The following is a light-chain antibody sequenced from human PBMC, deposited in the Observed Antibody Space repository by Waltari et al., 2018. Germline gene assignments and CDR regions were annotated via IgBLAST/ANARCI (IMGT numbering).Light chain of an antibody. CDR1: RSDVGSYSY. V-gene: IGLV2-14*01. Sequence: QSAPTQPASVSVSPGQSITISCTGTRSDVGSYSYVSWYRQYPGKAPELLIYEVTHRPSGVSDRFSGSRSGCTASLTISGLQTEDEADYFCSSYTTTTTLVFGTGTKVIVL. CDR2: EVT. J-gene: IGLJ1*01. CDR3: SSYTTTTTLV.